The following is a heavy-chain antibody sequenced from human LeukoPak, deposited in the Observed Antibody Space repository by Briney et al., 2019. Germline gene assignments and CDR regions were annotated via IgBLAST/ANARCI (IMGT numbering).Heavy chain of an antibody. CDR3: ARGEIAAAGFFDY. Sequence: SSETLSLTCAVYGGSFSGYYWSWIRQPPGKGLEWIGEINHSGSTNYNPSLKSRVTISVDTSKNQFSLKLSSVTAADTAVYYCARGEIAAAGFFDYWGQGTLVTVSS. CDR1: GGSFSGYY. V-gene: IGHV4-34*01. D-gene: IGHD6-13*01. CDR2: INHSGST. J-gene: IGHJ4*02.